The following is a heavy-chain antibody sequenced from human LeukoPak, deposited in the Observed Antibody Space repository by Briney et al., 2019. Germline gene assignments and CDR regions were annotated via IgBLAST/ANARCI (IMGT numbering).Heavy chain of an antibody. Sequence: SETLSLTCTVSGGSIGSSTYYWGWIRQPPGKGLEWIGMIYYSGNTDYNLSLQSRVSMSVDTSKNQFSLKLTSVAAADTAIYYCARLVWFGDLLHVFDYWGQGLLVTVSS. CDR1: GGSIGSSTYY. J-gene: IGHJ4*02. V-gene: IGHV4-39*01. CDR3: ARLVWFGDLLHVFDY. D-gene: IGHD3-10*01. CDR2: IYYSGNT.